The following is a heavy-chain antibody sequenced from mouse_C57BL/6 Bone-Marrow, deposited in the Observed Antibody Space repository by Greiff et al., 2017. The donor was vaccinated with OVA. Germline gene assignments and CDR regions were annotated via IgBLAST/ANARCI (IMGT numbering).Heavy chain of an antibody. CDR3: ARGPPYY. CDR1: GYTFTDYY. CDR2: INPNNDGT. Sequence: EVQLQQSGPELVKPGASVRISCKASGYTFTDYYMNWVKQSHGKSLEWMGDINPNNDGTSSNQKLKGKARLTVDKSSSTAYMELRSQTSEDSEVYYYARGPPYYWGQGTTLTVSS. V-gene: IGHV1-26*01. J-gene: IGHJ2*01.